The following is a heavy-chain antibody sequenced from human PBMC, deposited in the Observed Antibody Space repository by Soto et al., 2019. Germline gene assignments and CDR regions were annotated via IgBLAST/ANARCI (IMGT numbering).Heavy chain of an antibody. D-gene: IGHD6-19*01. CDR3: AKALFRHAVADDGYAFDI. J-gene: IGHJ3*02. CDR2: ISGSGGST. V-gene: IGHV3-23*01. CDR1: GFTFSSYA. Sequence: PGGSLRLSCAASGFTFSSYAMSWVRQAPGKGLEWVSAISGSGGSTYYADSVRGRFTISRDNSKNTLYLQMNSLRAEDAAVYYCAKALFRHAVADDGYAFDIWGQGTMVTFSS.